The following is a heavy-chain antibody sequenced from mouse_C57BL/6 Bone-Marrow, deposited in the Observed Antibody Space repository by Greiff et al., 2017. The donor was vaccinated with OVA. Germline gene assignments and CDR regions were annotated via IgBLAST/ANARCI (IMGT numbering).Heavy chain of an antibody. CDR2: IDPNSGGT. J-gene: IGHJ1*03. CDR3: SVYYGSSHWYFDV. V-gene: IGHV1-72*01. CDR1: GYTFTSYW. D-gene: IGHD1-1*01. Sequence: QVQLQQPGAELVKPGASVKLSCTASGYTFTSYWMHWVKQRPGRGLEWIGRIDPNSGGTKYTEKFKSKATLTVDKPSSTAYMQLSSLTSEDSAVYDCSVYYGSSHWYFDVWGTGTTVTVSS.